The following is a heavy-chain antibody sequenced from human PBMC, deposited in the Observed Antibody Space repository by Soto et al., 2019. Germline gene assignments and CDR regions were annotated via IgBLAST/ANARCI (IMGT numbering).Heavy chain of an antibody. CDR2: INHVGGT. V-gene: IGHV4-34*01. D-gene: IGHD1-1*01. J-gene: IGHJ5*02. Sequence: SETLSLSCTVYGGFLSESYWTWISQPPGKGLEWIGEINHVGGTNNNPSLKSRVTMSVVTSKNQFSLWLISVTAPDSVRYFCVRIRDQLPSSVLWLDPWGQGNPVT. CDR3: VRIRDQLPSSVLWLDP. CDR1: GGFLSESY.